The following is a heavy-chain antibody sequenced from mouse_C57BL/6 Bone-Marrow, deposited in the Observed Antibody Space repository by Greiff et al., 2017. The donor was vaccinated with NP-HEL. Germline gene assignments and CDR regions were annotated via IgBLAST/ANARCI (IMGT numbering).Heavy chain of an antibody. CDR2: IRNKANGYTT. V-gene: IGHV7-3*01. CDR1: GFTFTDYY. Sequence: EVKLVESGGGLVQPGGSLSLSCAASGFTFTDYYMSWVRQPPGQALEWLGFIRNKANGYTTEYSASVKGRFTISRDNSQRILYLQMNALRAEDRATYYCARSIFYDYAHDPFYAMDYWGQGTSVTVSS. CDR3: ARSIFYDYAHDPFYAMDY. D-gene: IGHD2-4*01. J-gene: IGHJ4*01.